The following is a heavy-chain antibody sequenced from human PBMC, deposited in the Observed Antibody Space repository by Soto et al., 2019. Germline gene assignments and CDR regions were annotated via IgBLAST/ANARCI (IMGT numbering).Heavy chain of an antibody. CDR1: GYTFSDYS. J-gene: IGHJ3*01. CDR3: ARDGWVTMRHFAF. D-gene: IGHD2-21*02. V-gene: IGHV1-3*01. CDR2: LNVDNGDS. Sequence: QVRLVRSGPEVKKPGASVKVSCKASGYTFSDYSIHWVRQAAGQRPEWMGWLNVDNGDSKYSQKFQGRVTLTRDTSATTAYMELSSLKSEDTAIYYCARDGWVTMRHFAFWGQGSMVTVSS.